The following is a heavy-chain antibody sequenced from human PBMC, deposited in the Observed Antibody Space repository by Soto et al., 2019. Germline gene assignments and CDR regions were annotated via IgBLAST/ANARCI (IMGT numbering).Heavy chain of an antibody. V-gene: IGHV2-5*02. D-gene: IGHD6-13*01. CDR1: GFSLSTSGVG. CDR2: IYWDDDK. CDR3: AHTRGSSWYIDAFDI. Sequence: QITLKESGPTLVKPTQTLTLTCTFSGFSLSTSGVGVGWIRQPPGKALEWLALIYWDDDKRYSPSLKSRLTITKDTSKNQVVLTMTNMDPVDTAPYYCAHTRGSSWYIDAFDIWGQGTMVTVSS. J-gene: IGHJ3*02.